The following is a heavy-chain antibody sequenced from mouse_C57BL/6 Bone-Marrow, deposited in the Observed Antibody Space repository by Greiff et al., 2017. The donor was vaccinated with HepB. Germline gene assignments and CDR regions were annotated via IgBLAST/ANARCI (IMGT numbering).Heavy chain of an antibody. J-gene: IGHJ4*01. CDR1: GYTFTDYN. Sequence: EVQLQQSGPELVKPGASVKMSCKASGYTFTDYNMHWVKQSHGKSLEWIGYINPNNGGTSYNQKFKGKATLTVNKSSSTAYMELRSLTSEDSAVYYCAGSLYYSNRPYYAMDYWGQGTSVTVSS. D-gene: IGHD2-5*01. V-gene: IGHV1-22*01. CDR3: AGSLYYSNRPYYAMDY. CDR2: INPNNGGT.